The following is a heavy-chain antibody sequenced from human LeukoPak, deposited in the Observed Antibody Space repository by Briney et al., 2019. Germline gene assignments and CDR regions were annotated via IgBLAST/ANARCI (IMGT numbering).Heavy chain of an antibody. Sequence: SETLSLTCAVYGGSFSGYYWSWIRQPPGKGLEWIGSIYYSGSTYYNPSLKSRVTISVDTSKNQFSLKLSSVTAADTAVYYCVCVNSSSWYRYYYYYYMDVWGKGTTVTVSS. CDR1: GGSFSGYY. D-gene: IGHD6-13*01. V-gene: IGHV4-34*01. J-gene: IGHJ6*03. CDR2: IYYSGST. CDR3: VCVNSSSWYRYYYYYYMDV.